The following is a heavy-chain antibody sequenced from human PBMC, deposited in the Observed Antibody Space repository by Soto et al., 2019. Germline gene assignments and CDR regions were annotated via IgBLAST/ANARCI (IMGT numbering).Heavy chain of an antibody. CDR3: VRDSPIGSTFSGFDGIDY. V-gene: IGHV1-69*08. CDR2: IIPLLDTA. Sequence: QVQLVQSGAEVKKPGSSMRVSCKASGDTFSSSTITWVRQAPGQGLECMGRIIPLLDTADYAQNFQGRVTITADKSTITAYMELSSLTYEDTAVYYCVRDSPIGSTFSGFDGIDYWGQGTLVIV. J-gene: IGHJ4*02. D-gene: IGHD6-25*01. CDR1: GDTFSSST.